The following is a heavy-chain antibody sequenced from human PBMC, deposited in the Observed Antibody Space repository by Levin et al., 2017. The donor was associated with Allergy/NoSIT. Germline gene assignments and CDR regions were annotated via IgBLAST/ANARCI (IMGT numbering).Heavy chain of an antibody. V-gene: IGHV1-46*01. J-gene: IGHJ5*02. D-gene: IGHD3-3*01. CDR1: GYTFTSYY. CDR3: ARGGITIFGVVIDNNWFDP. Sequence: ASVKVSCKASGYTFTSYYMHWVRQAPGQGLEWMGIINPSGGSTSYAQKFQGRVTMTRDTSTSTVYMELSSLRSEDTAVYYCARGGITIFGVVIDNNWFDPWGQGTLVTVSS. CDR2: INPSGGST.